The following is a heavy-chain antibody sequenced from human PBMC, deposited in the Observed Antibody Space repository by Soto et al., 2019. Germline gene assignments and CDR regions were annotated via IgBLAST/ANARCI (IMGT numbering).Heavy chain of an antibody. CDR1: GFTFSDYY. D-gene: IGHD3-22*01. CDR2: ISSSSSYT. J-gene: IGHJ3*02. V-gene: IGHV3-11*06. Sequence: GGSLRLSCAASGFTFSDYYMSWIRQAPGKGLEWVSYISSSSSYTNYADSVKGRFTISRDNAKNSLYLQMNSLRAEDTAVYYCASSLRDYYDSSGYHAFDIWGQGTMVTVSS. CDR3: ASSLRDYYDSSGYHAFDI.